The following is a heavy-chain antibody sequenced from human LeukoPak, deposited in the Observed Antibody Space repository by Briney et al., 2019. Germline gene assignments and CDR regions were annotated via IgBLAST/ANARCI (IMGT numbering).Heavy chain of an antibody. J-gene: IGHJ4*02. CDR1: GFTFSSYW. CDR3: GRDGYYYDSSGYVNY. D-gene: IGHD3-22*01. Sequence: GGSLRFSCAASGFTFSSYWMHWVRQAPGKGLVWVARINSDGSSTSYADSVKGRFTISRDNAKNTLYLQMNSLRVEDTAVYFCGRDGYYYDSSGYVNYWGQGTLVTVSS. CDR2: INSDGSST. V-gene: IGHV3-74*01.